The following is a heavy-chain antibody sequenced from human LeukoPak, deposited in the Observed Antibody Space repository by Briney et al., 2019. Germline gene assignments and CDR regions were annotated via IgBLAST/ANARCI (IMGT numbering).Heavy chain of an antibody. J-gene: IGHJ4*02. CDR1: GFTFSSYS. CDR3: SRERYSYGPFDY. CDR2: IRSKAYGGTT. V-gene: IGHV3-49*04. D-gene: IGHD5-18*01. Sequence: PGGSLRLSCAASGFTFSSYSMNWVRQAPGKGLQWVGFIRSKAYGGTTEYAASVKGRFTISLQMNSLKTDDTGVYYCSRERYSYGPFDYWGQGTLVTVSS.